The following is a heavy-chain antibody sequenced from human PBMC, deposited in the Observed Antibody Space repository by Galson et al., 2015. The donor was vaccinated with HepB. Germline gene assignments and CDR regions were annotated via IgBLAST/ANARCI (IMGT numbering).Heavy chain of an antibody. J-gene: IGHJ4*02. Sequence: SLRLSCAASGFTFSSYSMNWVRQAPGKGLEWVSYISSSSSTIYYADSVKGRFTISRDNAKNSLYLQMNSLRAEDTAVHYCARDQWDHLWDFDYWGQGTLVTVSS. V-gene: IGHV3-48*04. CDR2: ISSSSSTI. D-gene: IGHD1-26*01. CDR1: GFTFSSYS. CDR3: ARDQWDHLWDFDY.